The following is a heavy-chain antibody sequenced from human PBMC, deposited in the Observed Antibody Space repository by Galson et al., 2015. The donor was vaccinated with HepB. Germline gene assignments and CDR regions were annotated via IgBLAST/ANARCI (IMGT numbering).Heavy chain of an antibody. Sequence: SLRLSCAASGFTFSSYSMNWVRQAPGKGLEWVSYISSSSSTIYYADSVKGRFTISRDNAKNSLYLQMNSLRAEDTAVYYCARSRNGGYYYGPLDYWGQGTLVTVSS. V-gene: IGHV3-48*04. CDR3: ARSRNGGYYYGPLDY. CDR1: GFTFSSYS. CDR2: ISSSSSTI. J-gene: IGHJ4*02. D-gene: IGHD3-22*01.